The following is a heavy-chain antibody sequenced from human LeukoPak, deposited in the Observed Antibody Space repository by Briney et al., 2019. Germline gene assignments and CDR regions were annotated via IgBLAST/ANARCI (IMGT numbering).Heavy chain of an antibody. J-gene: IGHJ4*02. V-gene: IGHV1-8*01. D-gene: IGHD5-24*01. Sequence: ASVKVSCKASGYTFTSYDINWVRQATGQGLEWMGWMNPNSGNTGYAQKFQGRVTMTRNTSISTAYMELSSLRSEDTAVYYCARVQVMRRDGYHDAIDYWGQGTLVTVSS. CDR2: MNPNSGNT. CDR1: GYTFTSYD. CDR3: ARVQVMRRDGYHDAIDY.